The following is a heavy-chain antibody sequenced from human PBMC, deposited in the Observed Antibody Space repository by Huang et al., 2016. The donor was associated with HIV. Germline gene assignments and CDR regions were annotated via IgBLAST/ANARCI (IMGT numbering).Heavy chain of an antibody. V-gene: IGHV1-69*13. CDR2: VIPMFGTP. J-gene: IGHJ4*02. CDR3: ARGQLGSYGDYDVLY. Sequence: QVQLVQSGAEVKTPGSSVKVSCKASGGPFSKYAISWVRQAPVQGLEGIGGVIPMFGTPNYARKFTGRVTITAADSTSTTYVEVSSLRSEDTALYYCARGQLGSYGDYDVLYWGQGTLVTVSS. D-gene: IGHD4-17*01. CDR1: GGPFSKYA.